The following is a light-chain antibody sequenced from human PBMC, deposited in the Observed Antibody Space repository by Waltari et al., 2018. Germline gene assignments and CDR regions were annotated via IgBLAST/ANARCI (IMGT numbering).Light chain of an antibody. J-gene: IGLJ1*01. Sequence: QSALTQPASVSGSPGPSILIPCTGTSGDAGSHYFVSWYQQHPGKAPKLIIYEINKRPSGVSNRFSGSKSGKTASLTISGLQAEDEADYYCCSFTNSRNFDVFGTGTKVTVL. CDR2: EIN. CDR3: CSFTNSRNFDV. CDR1: SGDAGSHYF. V-gene: IGLV2-23*02.